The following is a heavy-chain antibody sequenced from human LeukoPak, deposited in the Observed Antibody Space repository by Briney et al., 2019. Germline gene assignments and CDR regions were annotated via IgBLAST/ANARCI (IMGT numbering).Heavy chain of an antibody. J-gene: IGHJ4*02. Sequence: GGSLEISCKGSGYSFTSYWIGWVRPVPGKGLEGMGIIYPGDSDTRYSPSFQGQVTISADKSISTAYLQWSSLKASDTAMYYCARPNGLGESTDYWGQGTLVTVSS. V-gene: IGHV5-51*01. D-gene: IGHD3-16*01. CDR3: ARPNGLGESTDY. CDR2: IYPGDSDT. CDR1: GYSFTSYW.